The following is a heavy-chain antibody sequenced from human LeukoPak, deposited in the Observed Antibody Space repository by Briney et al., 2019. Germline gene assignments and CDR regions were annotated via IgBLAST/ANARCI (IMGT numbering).Heavy chain of an antibody. Sequence: GGSLRLSCAASGFTFSNSWMHWVRQAPGKGLEWVAVISYDGSNKYYADSVKGRFTISRDNSKNTLYLQMNSLRAEDMALYYCAKDRGGGVYGGDAFDIWGQGTMVTVSS. V-gene: IGHV3-30*18. J-gene: IGHJ3*02. CDR1: GFTFSNSW. D-gene: IGHD5/OR15-5a*01. CDR3: AKDRGGGVYGGDAFDI. CDR2: ISYDGSNK.